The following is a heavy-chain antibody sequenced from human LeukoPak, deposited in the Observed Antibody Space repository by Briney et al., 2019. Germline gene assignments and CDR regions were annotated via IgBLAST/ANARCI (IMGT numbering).Heavy chain of an antibody. CDR1: GFTFSSYG. CDR2: MWYDGSNK. J-gene: IGHJ4*02. D-gene: IGHD4-17*01. Sequence: GGSLRLSCAASGFTFSSYGMHWVRQAPGKGLEWVAVMWYDGSNKYYADSVKGRFTISRDNSKNTLYLQMNSLRAEDTAVYYCARGGYAVTTTIDYWGQGTLVTVSS. V-gene: IGHV3-33*01. CDR3: ARGGYAVTTTIDY.